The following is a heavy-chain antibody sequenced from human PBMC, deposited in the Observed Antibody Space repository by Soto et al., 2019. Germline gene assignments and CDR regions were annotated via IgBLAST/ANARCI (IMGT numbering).Heavy chain of an antibody. V-gene: IGHV4-39*01. CDR3: ARRRIPPEIRAAAFDI. J-gene: IGHJ3*02. CDR1: GGSISSSSYY. CDR2: IYYSGST. D-gene: IGHD2-15*01. Sequence: SETLSLTCTVSGGSISSSSYYWGWIRQPPGKGLEWIGSIYYSGSTYYNPSLKSRVTISVDTSKNQFSLKLSSVTAADTAVYYCARRRIPPEIRAAAFDIWGQGTMVTVSS.